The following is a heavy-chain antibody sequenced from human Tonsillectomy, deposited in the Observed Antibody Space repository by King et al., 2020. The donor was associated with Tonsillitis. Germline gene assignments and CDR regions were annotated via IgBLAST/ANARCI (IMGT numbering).Heavy chain of an antibody. CDR2: IYPGDSDT. CDR1: GYSFTNYW. J-gene: IGHJ3*02. CDR3: ARQIVVVTEAFYI. D-gene: IGHD2-21*02. Sequence: QLVQSGAEVKKPGESLKISCKGSGYSFTNYWIGWVRQMPGKGLEWMGIIYPGDSDTRYSPSFQGQVTISADTSISAAYLQWSRLKASDTAMYYCARQIVVVTEAFYICGQGTMVTVSS. V-gene: IGHV5-51*01.